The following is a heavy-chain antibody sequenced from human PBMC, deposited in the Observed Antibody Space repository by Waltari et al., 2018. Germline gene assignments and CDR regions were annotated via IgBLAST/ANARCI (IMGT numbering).Heavy chain of an antibody. V-gene: IGHV3-9*01. CDR1: GFNFADYA. D-gene: IGHD1-26*01. Sequence: EVQLVESGGGLVPPGRSLRRSCAVSGFNFADYAMHWVRQAPGKGLEWVSGISWNSDNIGYADSVKGRFTISRDNAKNSLYLQMNSLRPEDTALYYCAKGHSGSYGLKDWGQGTLVTVSS. CDR2: ISWNSDNI. J-gene: IGHJ4*02. CDR3: AKGHSGSYGLKD.